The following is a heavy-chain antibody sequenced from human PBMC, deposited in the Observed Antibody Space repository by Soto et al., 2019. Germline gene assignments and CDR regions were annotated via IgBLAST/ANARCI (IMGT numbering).Heavy chain of an antibody. CDR2: IYYSGST. D-gene: IGHD3-16*02. CDR3: ARDMITFGGVISTNWFDP. J-gene: IGHJ5*01. Sequence: SETLSLTCTVSGGSISSYYWSWIRQPPGKGLEWIGYIYYSGSTNYNPSLKSRVTISVDTSKNQFSLKLSSVTAADTAVYYCARDMITFGGVISTNWFDPWGRGTMVTVSS. V-gene: IGHV4-59*01. CDR1: GGSISSYY.